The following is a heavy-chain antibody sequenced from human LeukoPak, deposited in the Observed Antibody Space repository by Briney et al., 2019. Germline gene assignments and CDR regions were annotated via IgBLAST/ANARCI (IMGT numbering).Heavy chain of an antibody. Sequence: GGSLRLSCTASDFSFTDYWMHWVRQAPGKGLAWVSHVNSDGGLTNYADSVKGRFTISRDNAKNSLYLQMNSLRAEDTAVYYCARDPDYGDPYYSDYWGQGTLVTVSS. J-gene: IGHJ4*02. D-gene: IGHD4-17*01. CDR2: VNSDGGLT. CDR3: ARDPDYGDPYYSDY. CDR1: DFSFTDYW. V-gene: IGHV3-74*01.